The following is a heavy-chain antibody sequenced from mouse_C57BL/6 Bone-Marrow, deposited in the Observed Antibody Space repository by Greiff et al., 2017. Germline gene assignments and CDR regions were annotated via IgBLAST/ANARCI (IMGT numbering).Heavy chain of an antibody. CDR3: ARRGLRKEFAN. CDR2: IDPNSGGT. CDR1: GYAFTSYW. D-gene: IGHD2-4*01. V-gene: IGHV1-72*01. J-gene: IGHJ3*01. Sequence: VQLQQPGAELEKPGASVKLSCKASGYAFTSYWMHWVKQRPGRGLEWIGRIDPNSGGTKYNGKFKGKATLTVDKPSSTAYMQLSRLTSEDSAVCYCARRGLRKEFANWGQGTLVTVTA.